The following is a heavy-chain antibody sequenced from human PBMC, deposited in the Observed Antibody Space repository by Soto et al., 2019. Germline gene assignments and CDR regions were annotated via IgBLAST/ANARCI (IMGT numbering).Heavy chain of an antibody. V-gene: IGHV1-69*13. Sequence: SVKVSCKASGGTFSSYSISWVRQAPGQGLEWMGGIIPIFGTANYAQKFQGRVTITADESTSTAYMELSSLRSEDTAVYYCAEDRAYYYGSGLFNAFDIWGQGTMVTVSS. CDR2: IIPIFGTA. CDR1: GGTFSSYS. D-gene: IGHD3-10*01. J-gene: IGHJ3*02. CDR3: AEDRAYYYGSGLFNAFDI.